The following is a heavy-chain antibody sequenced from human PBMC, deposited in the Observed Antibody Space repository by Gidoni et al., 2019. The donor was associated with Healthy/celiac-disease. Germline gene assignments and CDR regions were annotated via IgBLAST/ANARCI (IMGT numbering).Heavy chain of an antibody. V-gene: IGHV1-2*02. Sequence: QVQLVQSGAAVMKPGASVKVSCKASGYTFTGYYMHWVRQAPGQGLEWMGWIKPNSGGTNYAQKFQGRVTRTRDTSISTAYMELSRLRSDDTAVYYGARPRKNWFDTWGQGTLVTVSS. CDR3: ARPRKNWFDT. J-gene: IGHJ5*02. CDR2: IKPNSGGT. CDR1: GYTFTGYY.